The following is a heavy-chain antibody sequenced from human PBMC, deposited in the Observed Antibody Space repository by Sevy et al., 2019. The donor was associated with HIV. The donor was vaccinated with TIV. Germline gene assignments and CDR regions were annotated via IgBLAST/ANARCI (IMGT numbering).Heavy chain of an antibody. CDR1: GFTFSTYA. V-gene: IGHV3-64*01. D-gene: IGHD3-22*01. J-gene: IGHJ6*02. Sequence: GGSLRLSCAASGFTFSTYAMYWVRQAPGKGLEYVSAISGGGGNTYYGTSVKGRFTVARDNAKNTLYLQMGSLRAEDMAVYFCARKYTGTSGYPRYSMDVWGQGTTVTVSS. CDR3: ARKYTGTSGYPRYSMDV. CDR2: ISGGGGNT.